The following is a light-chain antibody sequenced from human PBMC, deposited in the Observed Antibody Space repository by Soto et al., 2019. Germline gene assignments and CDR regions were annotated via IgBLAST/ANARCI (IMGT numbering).Light chain of an antibody. V-gene: IGKV3-15*01. CDR1: QRVSSN. CDR2: GAS. J-gene: IGKJ2*01. Sequence: EVVMTQSPATLSVSPGERATLSCRASQRVSSNLAWYQQKPGQAPRLLIYGASTRATGLPARFSGSGSGTEFTLTISSLQSEDFAVHYCQQYNNWPYTFGQGTKLDIK. CDR3: QQYNNWPYT.